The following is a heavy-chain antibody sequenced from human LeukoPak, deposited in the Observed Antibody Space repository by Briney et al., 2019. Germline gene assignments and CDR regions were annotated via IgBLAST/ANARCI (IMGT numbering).Heavy chain of an antibody. D-gene: IGHD1-26*01. Sequence: SVKVSCKASGGTFSSYAISWVRQAPGQGLEWVGGIIPIFGTANYAQKFQGRVTITADESTGTAYMELSSLRSEDTAVYYCARTIVGTIGGGGYYFDYWGQGTLVTVSS. CDR1: GGTFSSYA. V-gene: IGHV1-69*01. CDR2: IIPIFGTA. CDR3: ARTIVGTIGGGGYYFDY. J-gene: IGHJ4*02.